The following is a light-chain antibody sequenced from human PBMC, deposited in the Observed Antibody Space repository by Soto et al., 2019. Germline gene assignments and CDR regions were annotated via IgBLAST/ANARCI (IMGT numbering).Light chain of an antibody. Sequence: EIVLTQSPATLSLSLGETATLSCRASQSVGSYLAWYQQKPGQAPRLLIYDASTRATGIPARFSGSGSGTDVSLPIISVVPADVVVSYCQQRTNSPPLTFGGGTKVEIK. CDR1: QSVGSY. J-gene: IGKJ4*01. V-gene: IGKV3-11*01. CDR2: DAS. CDR3: QQRTNSPPLT.